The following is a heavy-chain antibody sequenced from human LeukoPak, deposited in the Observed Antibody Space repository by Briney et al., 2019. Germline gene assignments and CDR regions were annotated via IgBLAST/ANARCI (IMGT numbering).Heavy chain of an antibody. CDR2: IWYDGTNK. V-gene: IGHV3-33*06. CDR3: AKGRGYYYYNMDV. Sequence: GGSPRLSCAASGFTFSSYGMHWVRQAPGKGLEWVAVIWYDGTNKYYADSVKGRSTISRDNSKNTLYLQMNSLRAEDTAVYYCAKGRGYYYYNMDVWGKGTTVTVPS. J-gene: IGHJ6*03. CDR1: GFTFSSYG.